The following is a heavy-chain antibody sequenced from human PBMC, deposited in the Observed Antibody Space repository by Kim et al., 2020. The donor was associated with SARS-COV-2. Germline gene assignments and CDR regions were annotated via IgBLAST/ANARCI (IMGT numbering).Heavy chain of an antibody. CDR2: IDPSDSYT. D-gene: IGHD6-13*01. CDR1: GYSFTSYW. V-gene: IGHV5-10-1*01. J-gene: IGHJ4*02. Sequence: GASLKISCKGSGYSFTSYWISWVRQMPGKGLEWMGRIDPSDSYTNYSPSFQGHVTIPADKSISTAYLQWSSLKASDTAMYYCARLDSSSWYPTYWGQGTLVTVSS. CDR3: ARLDSSSWYPTY.